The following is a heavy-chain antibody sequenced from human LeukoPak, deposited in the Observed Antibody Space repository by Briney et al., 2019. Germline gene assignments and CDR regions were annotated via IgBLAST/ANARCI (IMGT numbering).Heavy chain of an antibody. CDR3: AKDGVILAPGVYWYMDV. V-gene: IGHV3-21*01. CDR1: GFTFSSYS. J-gene: IGHJ6*03. Sequence: GGSLKLSCAASGFTFSSYSMNWVRQAPGKGLEWVSSISSSSSYIYYADSVKGRFTISRDNSRNTLYLQMNSLTAEDTAVFYCAKDGVILAPGVYWYMDVWGRGTTVTVSS. D-gene: IGHD3-16*02. CDR2: ISSSSSYI.